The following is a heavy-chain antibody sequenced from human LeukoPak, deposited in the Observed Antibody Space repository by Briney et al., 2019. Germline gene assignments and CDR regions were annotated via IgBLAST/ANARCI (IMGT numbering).Heavy chain of an antibody. CDR2: ISAYNGNT. CDR1: GYTFTSYG. J-gene: IGHJ5*02. CDR3: ARGQHIVVVTTTSNWFDP. V-gene: IGHV1-18*01. D-gene: IGHD2-21*02. Sequence: ASVKVSCKASGYTFTSYGFTWLRQAPGQGLEWMGWISAYNGNTNYAQKLQGRVTMTTDTSTSTAYMELRSLRSDDTAVYYCARGQHIVVVTTTSNWFDPWGQGTLVTVSS.